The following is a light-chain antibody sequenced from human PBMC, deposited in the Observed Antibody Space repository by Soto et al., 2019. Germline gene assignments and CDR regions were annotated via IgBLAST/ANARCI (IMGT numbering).Light chain of an antibody. J-gene: IGLJ2*01. CDR1: SSNVGSNT. V-gene: IGLV1-44*01. Sequence: QSVLTQPPSASGTPGQRVTISCSGSSSNVGSNTVYWYQQLPGTAPKVLIYSGNRRPSGVPARFSGSKSGTSASLAISGLQSEDEADYYCAAWDDSLNGVVFGGGTKLTVL. CDR2: SGN. CDR3: AAWDDSLNGVV.